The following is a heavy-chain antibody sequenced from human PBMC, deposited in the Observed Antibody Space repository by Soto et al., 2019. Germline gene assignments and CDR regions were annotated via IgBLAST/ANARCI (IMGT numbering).Heavy chain of an antibody. CDR2: VSGAGSII. Sequence: PGGSLRLSCAASGFTFNSYGMNWVRQAPGKGLEWVSIVSGAGSIIYFADSVKGRFTISRDNSKNTVYLQMNSLRAEDTAVYYCAKGPAAGYFDYWGQGTLVTVSS. CDR3: AKGPAAGYFDY. D-gene: IGHD2-2*01. V-gene: IGHV3-23*01. CDR1: GFTFNSYG. J-gene: IGHJ4*02.